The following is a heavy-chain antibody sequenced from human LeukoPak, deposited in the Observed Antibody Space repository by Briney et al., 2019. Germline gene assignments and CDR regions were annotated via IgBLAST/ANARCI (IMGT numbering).Heavy chain of an antibody. J-gene: IGHJ4*02. CDR3: ARGVEPLAANTLAY. CDR1: GLTVITND. V-gene: IGHV3-53*01. D-gene: IGHD1-14*01. CDR2: LYSDGNT. Sequence: GGSLRLSCAASGLTVITNDMTGVRQAPGKGLEWFSVLYSDGNTKYADSVQGRFTISRDNSKNTLYLEMNSLSPDDTAVYYCARGVEPLAANTLAYWGQGTLVTVSS.